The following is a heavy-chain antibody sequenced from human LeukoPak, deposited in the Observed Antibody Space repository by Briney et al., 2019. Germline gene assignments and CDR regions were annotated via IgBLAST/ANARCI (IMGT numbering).Heavy chain of an antibody. CDR1: GGSFSGYY. J-gene: IGHJ4*02. Sequence: PSETLSLTCAVYGGSFSGYYWSWIRQPPGKGLEWIGEINHSGSTNYNPSLKSRVTISVDTSKNQFSLKLSSVTAADTAVYYCGRGHYGSGSTDYWGQGTLVTDSS. V-gene: IGHV4-34*01. CDR3: GRGHYGSGSTDY. D-gene: IGHD3-10*01. CDR2: INHSGST.